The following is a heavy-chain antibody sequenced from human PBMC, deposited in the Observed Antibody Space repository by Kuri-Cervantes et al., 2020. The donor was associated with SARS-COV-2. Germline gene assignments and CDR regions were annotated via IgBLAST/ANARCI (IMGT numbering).Heavy chain of an antibody. CDR3: AKDLSYNWNSVGGMDY. J-gene: IGHJ4*02. Sequence: GESLKISCAASGFTFSSYSTNWVRQAPGKGLEWVSSISSSSSYIYYADSVKGRFTISRDNAKNSLYLQMNSLRLEDTAVYYCAKDLSYNWNSVGGMDYWGQGTLVTVSS. D-gene: IGHD1-20*01. CDR1: GFTFSSYS. V-gene: IGHV3-21*01. CDR2: ISSSSSYI.